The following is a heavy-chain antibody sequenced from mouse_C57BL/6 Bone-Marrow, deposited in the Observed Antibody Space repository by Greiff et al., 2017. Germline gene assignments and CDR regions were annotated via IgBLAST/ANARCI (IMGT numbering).Heavy chain of an antibody. V-gene: IGHV5-15*01. CDR1: GFTFSDYG. Sequence: EVKLVESGGGLVQPGGSLKLSCAASGFTFSDYGMAWVRQAPRKGPEWVAFISNLAYSIYYADTVTGRFTISRENAKNTLYLEMSSLRSEDTAMYYCARRPRRYYYAMDYWGQGTSVTVSS. J-gene: IGHJ4*01. CDR3: ARRPRRYYYAMDY. CDR2: ISNLAYSI.